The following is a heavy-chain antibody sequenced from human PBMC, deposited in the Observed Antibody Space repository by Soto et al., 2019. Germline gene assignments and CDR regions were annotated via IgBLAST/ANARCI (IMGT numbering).Heavy chain of an antibody. D-gene: IGHD5-12*01. CDR2: ISWNSGSI. J-gene: IGHJ4*02. CDR1: GFTFDDYA. Sequence: EVQLVESGGGLVQPGRSLRLSCAASGFTFDDYAMHWVRQAPGKGLEWVSGISWNSGSIGYADSVKGRFTISRDNAKNSLYLQMNSLRAEDTALYYFAKLVATIDPFDYWGQGTLVTVSS. V-gene: IGHV3-9*01. CDR3: AKLVATIDPFDY.